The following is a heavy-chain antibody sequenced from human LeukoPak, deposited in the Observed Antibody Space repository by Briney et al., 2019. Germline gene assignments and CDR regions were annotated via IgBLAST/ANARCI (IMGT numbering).Heavy chain of an antibody. CDR1: GFTFSNAW. J-gene: IGHJ1*01. Sequence: PGGSLRLSCAASGFTFSNAWMSWVRQAPGKGLEWVGRIKSKTDGGTTDYAAPVKGRFTISRDDSKSTLYLQMNSLKTEDTAVYYCTTAAPYSSSWYLRSPAEYFQHWGQGTLVTVSS. D-gene: IGHD6-13*01. CDR3: TTAAPYSSSWYLRSPAEYFQH. V-gene: IGHV3-15*01. CDR2: IKSKTDGGTT.